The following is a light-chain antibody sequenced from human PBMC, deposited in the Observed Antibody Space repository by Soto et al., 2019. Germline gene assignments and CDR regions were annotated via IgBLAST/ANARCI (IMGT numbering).Light chain of an antibody. CDR1: QSIGTK. Sequence: EIVMTQFPATLSKSPGESATFSCRASQSIGTKLAWYQQRPGQAPRLLMYGASTGATGIPARFSGSGSGTEFTLTIGSLQSDDFAVYYCQQYSSWVWTFGQGTKVDSK. V-gene: IGKV3-15*01. CDR2: GAS. CDR3: QQYSSWVWT. J-gene: IGKJ1*01.